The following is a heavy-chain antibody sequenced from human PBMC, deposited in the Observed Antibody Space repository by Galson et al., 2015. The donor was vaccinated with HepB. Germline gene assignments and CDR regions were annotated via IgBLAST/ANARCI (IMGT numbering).Heavy chain of an antibody. CDR2: ITDNGDNT. V-gene: IGHV3-23*01. CDR3: AKGYGLFDS. J-gene: IGHJ5*01. Sequence: SLRLSCAASGFACDSHAMSWVRQAPGRVLGWISGITDNGDNTFYADSVKGRFTVSKDNSHNMLYLQMNSLIAEDAGLSSCAKGYGLFDSWGQGILVTVSS. D-gene: IGHD5-18*01. CDR1: GFACDSHA.